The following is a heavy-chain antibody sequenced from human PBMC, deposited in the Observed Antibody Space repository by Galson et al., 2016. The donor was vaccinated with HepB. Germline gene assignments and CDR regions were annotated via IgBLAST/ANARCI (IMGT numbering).Heavy chain of an antibody. CDR3: AREVVWSDFNWFDP. D-gene: IGHD1-26*01. Sequence: ETLSLTCTVSGGSIRTNNFYWVWIRQLPGKGLEWIGYIFYSGPTNSNPPFNSRVTISVDTSKNQFSLRLSSVTAADTAVYYCAREVVWSDFNWFDPWGQGALVTVSS. CDR1: GGSIRTNNFY. J-gene: IGHJ5*02. V-gene: IGHV4-61*01. CDR2: IFYSGPT.